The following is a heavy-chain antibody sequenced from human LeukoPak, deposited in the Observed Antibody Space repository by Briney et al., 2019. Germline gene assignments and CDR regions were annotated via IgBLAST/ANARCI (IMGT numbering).Heavy chain of an antibody. V-gene: IGHV3-11*06. J-gene: IGHJ4*02. CDR1: GFIFSDYY. D-gene: IGHD3-16*01. CDR3: ASGGGGMVIGDY. Sequence: PGGFLRLSFAASGFIFSDYYMTWIRQAPGKGLEWVSDISSSRSYTNYADSVKGRFTISRDNAKNSLYLQMNSLRADDTAVYYCASGGGGMVIGDYWGQGTLVTVSS. CDR2: ISSSRSYT.